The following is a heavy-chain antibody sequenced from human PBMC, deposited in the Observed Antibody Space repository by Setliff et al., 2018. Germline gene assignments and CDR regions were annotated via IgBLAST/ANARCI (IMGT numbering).Heavy chain of an antibody. D-gene: IGHD2-21*02. Sequence: GGSLRLSCAASTLTFTYAMSWVRQAPGKGLEWISYISSSGTTIYYADSVQGRFTVSRDNAKNSVYLQINSLRAEDTAVYYCARAFGGNSDAFDIWGQGTMVTVSS. V-gene: IGHV3-48*04. CDR2: ISSSGTTI. CDR1: TLTFTYA. CDR3: ARAFGGNSDAFDI. J-gene: IGHJ3*02.